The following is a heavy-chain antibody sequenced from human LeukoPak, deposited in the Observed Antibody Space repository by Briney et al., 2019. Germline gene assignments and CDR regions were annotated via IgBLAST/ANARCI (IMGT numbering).Heavy chain of an antibody. Sequence: GASVKVSCKASGGTFSSYAISWVRQAPGQGLEWMGRIIPILGIANYAQKFQGRVTITADKSTSTAYMELSSLTPEDTAVYYCARAGLYSGSGLDFWGQGTLVSVSS. CDR1: GGTFSSYA. CDR2: IIPILGIA. J-gene: IGHJ4*02. V-gene: IGHV1-69*04. D-gene: IGHD5-12*01. CDR3: ARAGLYSGSGLDF.